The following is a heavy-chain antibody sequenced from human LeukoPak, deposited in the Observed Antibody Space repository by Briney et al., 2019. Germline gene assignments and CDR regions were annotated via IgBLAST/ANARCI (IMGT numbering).Heavy chain of an antibody. CDR3: AARGSSSSGFGYMDV. CDR1: GYTFTSYG. V-gene: IGHV1-69-2*01. Sequence: GASVKVSCKASGYTFTSYGISWVRQAPGQGLEWMGLVDPEDGETIYAEKFQGRVTITADTSTDTAYMELSSLRSEDTAVYYCAARGSSSSGFGYMDVWGKGTTVTVSS. CDR2: VDPEDGET. D-gene: IGHD6-6*01. J-gene: IGHJ6*03.